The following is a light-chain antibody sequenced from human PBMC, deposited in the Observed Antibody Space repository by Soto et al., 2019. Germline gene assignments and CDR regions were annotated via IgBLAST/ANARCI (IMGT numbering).Light chain of an antibody. CDR3: LSYGGNNNYV. CDR2: EVV. V-gene: IGLV2-8*01. J-gene: IGLJ1*01. Sequence: QSVLTQPPSASGSPGQSVTISCTGTKNDVGFYDFVSWYQHHPGKAPRLIIYEVVQRPSGVPSRFSGSKSGNTASLTVSGLQADDEADYYCLSYGGNNNYVFGTGTKLTVL. CDR1: KNDVGFYDF.